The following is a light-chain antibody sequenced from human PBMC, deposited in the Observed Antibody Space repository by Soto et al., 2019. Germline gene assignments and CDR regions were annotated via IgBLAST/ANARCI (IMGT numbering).Light chain of an antibody. CDR2: KVS. CDR1: QSLVHSDGNTY. Sequence: DVVMTQSPLSLPVTLGQPASISCRSSQSLVHSDGNTYLNWFQQRPGQSPRRVIYKVSNRDSGVPDRFSGSVSGTDFTLKISRVEAEDIGVYYCMQGTHWQYTFGQGTKLEIK. CDR3: MQGTHWQYT. J-gene: IGKJ2*01. V-gene: IGKV2-30*02.